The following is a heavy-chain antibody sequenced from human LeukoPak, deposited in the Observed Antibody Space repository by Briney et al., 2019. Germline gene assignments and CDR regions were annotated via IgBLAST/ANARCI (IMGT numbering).Heavy chain of an antibody. D-gene: IGHD7-27*01. CDR2: IYYSGST. V-gene: IGHV4-39*07. CDR1: GGSISSSSYY. J-gene: IGHJ4*02. Sequence: SETLSLTCTVSGGSISSSSYYWGWIRQPPGKGLEWIGSIYYSGSTYYNPSLKSRVTISVDTSKNQFSLKLSSVTAADTAVYYCARDPGDWGTFDYWGQGTLVTVSS. CDR3: ARDPGDWGTFDY.